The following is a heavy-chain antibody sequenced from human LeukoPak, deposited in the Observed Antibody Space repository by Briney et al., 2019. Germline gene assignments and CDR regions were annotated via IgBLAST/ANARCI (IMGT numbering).Heavy chain of an antibody. CDR1: GFTFSNYW. V-gene: IGHV3-7*01. CDR2: IKTDGSEK. J-gene: IGHJ1*01. D-gene: IGHD3-22*01. CDR3: ATYSSLNRREFQY. Sequence: GGSLRLSCEGAGFTFSNYWMGWVRQAPGKGLQWVANIKTDGSEKYYVDSEKGRFTISRDNAKNSLYLQMNSLRAEDTAVYYCATYSSLNRREFQYWGQGTLLTVSS.